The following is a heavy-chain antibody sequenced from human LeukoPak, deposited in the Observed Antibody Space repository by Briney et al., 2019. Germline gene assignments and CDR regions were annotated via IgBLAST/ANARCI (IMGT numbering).Heavy chain of an antibody. CDR1: GYTFTGYY. Sequence: ASVKVSCKASGYTFTGYYMHWVRQAPGQGLEWMGRINPNSGGTNYAQKFQGRVTMTRDTSISTAYMELSRLRSDDTAVYYCARDLTMVRGVIITWAGSDDAFDIWGRGTMVTVSS. CDR2: INPNSGGT. CDR3: ARDLTMVRGVIITWAGSDDAFDI. V-gene: IGHV1-2*06. J-gene: IGHJ3*02. D-gene: IGHD3-10*01.